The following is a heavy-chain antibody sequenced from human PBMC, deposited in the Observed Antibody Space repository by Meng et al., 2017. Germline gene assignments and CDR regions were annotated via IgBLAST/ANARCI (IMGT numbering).Heavy chain of an antibody. V-gene: IGHV4-59*01. Sequence: GSLRLSCTVSGGSISSYYWSWIRQPPGKGLEWIGYIYYSGSTNYNPSLKSRVTISVDTSKNQFSLKLSSVTAADTAVYYCTRLRMIEPKLYYYYGMDGWGQGTTVTVSS. D-gene: IGHD3-22*01. J-gene: IGHJ6*02. CDR3: TRLRMIEPKLYYYYGMDG. CDR1: GGSISSYY. CDR2: IYYSGST.